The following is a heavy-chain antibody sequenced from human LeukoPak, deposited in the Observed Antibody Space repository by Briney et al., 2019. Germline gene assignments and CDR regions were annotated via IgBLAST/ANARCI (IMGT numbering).Heavy chain of an antibody. CDR2: INHSGST. Sequence: SETLSLTCAVYGGSFSGYYWSWIRQPPGKGLEWIGEINHSGSTNYNPSLKSRVTISVDTSKNQFSLKLSSVTAADTAVYYCARDEIVVVPAATHNWFDPWGQGTLVTVSS. J-gene: IGHJ5*02. CDR1: GGSFSGYY. CDR3: ARDEIVVVPAATHNWFDP. D-gene: IGHD2-2*01. V-gene: IGHV4-34*01.